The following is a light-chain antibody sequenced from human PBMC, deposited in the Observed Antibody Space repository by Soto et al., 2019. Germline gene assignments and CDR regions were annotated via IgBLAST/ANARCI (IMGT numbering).Light chain of an antibody. Sequence: QSALTQPASVSGSPGQSITISCTGTSSDVSGYNYVSWYQQHPGKAPQLMIYDVSSRPSGVSHRFSGSKSGTTASLTISGLQAEDEAYYFCSSYTAITTTRVFGGGTKLTVL. V-gene: IGLV2-14*03. CDR3: SSYTAITTTRV. CDR1: SSDVSGYNY. CDR2: DVS. J-gene: IGLJ2*01.